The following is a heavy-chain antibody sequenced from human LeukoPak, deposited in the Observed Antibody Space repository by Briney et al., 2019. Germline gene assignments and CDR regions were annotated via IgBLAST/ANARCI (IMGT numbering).Heavy chain of an antibody. J-gene: IGHJ4*02. Sequence: GGSLRLSCAASGFTFSSYAMSWVRQAPGKGLEWVSAISGSGGSTYYADSVKGRFTISRDNSKNTLYLQMNSLRDEDTAVYYCAKVGRADDYYFDYWGQGTLVTVSS. CDR3: AKVGRADDYYFDY. CDR2: ISGSGGST. D-gene: IGHD3-3*01. CDR1: GFTFSSYA. V-gene: IGHV3-23*01.